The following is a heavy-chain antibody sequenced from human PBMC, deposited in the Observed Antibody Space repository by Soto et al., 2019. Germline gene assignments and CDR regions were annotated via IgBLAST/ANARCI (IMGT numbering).Heavy chain of an antibody. CDR3: ARDLAVGLVDY. V-gene: IGHV1-18*01. Sequence: QVQLVQSGAEVKKPGASVKVSCKASGYTFTSYGISWVRQAPGQGLEWMGWISAYNGNTKYAQKLQGRVTMTTDTSTSTACMEVRSLRSEDTAVYYCARDLAVGLVDYWGQGTLVTVSS. D-gene: IGHD6-19*01. CDR1: GYTFTSYG. J-gene: IGHJ4*02. CDR2: ISAYNGNT.